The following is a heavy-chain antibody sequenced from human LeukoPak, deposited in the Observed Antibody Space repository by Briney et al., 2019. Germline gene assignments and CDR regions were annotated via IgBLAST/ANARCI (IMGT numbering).Heavy chain of an antibody. CDR3: ARHGPYYYDSSGYPGPFDY. V-gene: IGHV5-51*01. CDR1: GYSFINYW. Sequence: GESLKISCKGSGYSFINYWIGWVRQMPGKGLEWMGIIYPGDSDTRYSPSFQGQVTISADKSISTAYLQWSSLKASDTAMYYCARHGPYYYDSSGYPGPFDYWGQGTLVTVSS. CDR2: IYPGDSDT. D-gene: IGHD3-22*01. J-gene: IGHJ4*02.